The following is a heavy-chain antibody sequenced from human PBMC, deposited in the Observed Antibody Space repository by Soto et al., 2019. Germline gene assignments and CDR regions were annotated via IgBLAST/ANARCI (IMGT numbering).Heavy chain of an antibody. V-gene: IGHV3-33*01. J-gene: IGHJ6*02. CDR3: ARDLADGDLGYYYYYYGMDV. D-gene: IGHD4-17*01. Sequence: GGSLRLSCAASGFTFSSYGMHWVRQAPGKGLEWVAVIWYDGSNKYYADSVKGRFTISRDNSKNTLYLQMNSLRAEDTAVYYCARDLADGDLGYYYYYYGMDVWGQGTTVTVSS. CDR2: IWYDGSNK. CDR1: GFTFSSYG.